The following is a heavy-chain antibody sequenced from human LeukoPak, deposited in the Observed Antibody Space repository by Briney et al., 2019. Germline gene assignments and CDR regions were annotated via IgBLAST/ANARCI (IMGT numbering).Heavy chain of an antibody. V-gene: IGHV3-53*01. D-gene: IGHD6-13*01. CDR2: IYSGGST. J-gene: IGHJ4*02. CDR3: ARDISSSWYIDY. Sequence: GGSLRLSCAASGFTVSSNYMSWVRQAPGKGLEWVSVIYSGGSTYYADSVKGRFTISRDNAKNSLYLHMNSLRDDDTAVYYCARDISSSWYIDYWGQGTLVTVSS. CDR1: GFTVSSNY.